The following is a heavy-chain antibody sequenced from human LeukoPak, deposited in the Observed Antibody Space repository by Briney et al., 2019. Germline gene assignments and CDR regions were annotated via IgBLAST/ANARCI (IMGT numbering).Heavy chain of an antibody. V-gene: IGHV4-39*07. J-gene: IGHJ6*02. CDR2: IYYSGST. CDR1: GGSISSSSYY. D-gene: IGHD2-2*01. CDR3: ACLMGDIVVVPAAMGDYYYYGMDV. Sequence: SETLSLTCTVSGGSISSSSYYWGWIRQPPGKGLEWIGSIYYSGSTYYNPSPKSRVTISVDTSKNQFSLNLSSVTAADTAVYYCACLMGDIVVVPAAMGDYYYYGMDVWGQGTTVTVSS.